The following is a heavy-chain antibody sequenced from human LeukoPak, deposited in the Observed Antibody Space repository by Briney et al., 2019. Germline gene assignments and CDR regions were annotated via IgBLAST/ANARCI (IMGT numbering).Heavy chain of an antibody. J-gene: IGHJ4*02. V-gene: IGHV1-18*01. Sequence: GASVKVSCKASGYIFTCYGISWVRQAPGQGLEWMGWISTYNANTNYAQKLQGRVTMTTDTSTGTVYMELRSLRSDDTAVYYCARTPRGSGNFFDYWGQGTLVTVSS. CDR3: ARTPRGSGNFFDY. CDR1: GYIFTCYG. D-gene: IGHD3-10*01. CDR2: ISTYNANT.